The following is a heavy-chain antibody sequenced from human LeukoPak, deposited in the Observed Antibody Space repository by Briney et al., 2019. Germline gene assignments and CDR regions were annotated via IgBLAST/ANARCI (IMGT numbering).Heavy chain of an antibody. J-gene: IGHJ4*02. Sequence: ASVKVSCKASGYTFTGYDINWVRQVTGQGLEWMGWMNFDSGNTAYTQKFQGRVTMTRDTSITTAYMELSSLSPEDTAVYYCARTSSETNKLDGHWPVSDYWGQGTLVTVSS. CDR1: GYTFTGYD. CDR2: MNFDSGNT. CDR3: ARTSSETNKLDGHWPVSDY. V-gene: IGHV1-8*01. D-gene: IGHD2-8*01.